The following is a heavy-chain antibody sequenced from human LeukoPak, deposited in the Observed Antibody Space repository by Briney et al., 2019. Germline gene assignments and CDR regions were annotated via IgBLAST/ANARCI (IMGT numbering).Heavy chain of an antibody. CDR2: ISAYNGNT. CDR3: ARENSGGSPYYFDY. V-gene: IGHV1-18*01. Sequence: ASVKVSCKASGYTFTSYGISWVRQTPGQGLEWMGWISAYNGNTNYAQKLQGRVTMTTDTSTSTAYMELRSLRSEDTAVYYCARENSGGSPYYFDYWGQGTLVTVSS. J-gene: IGHJ4*02. D-gene: IGHD2-15*01. CDR1: GYTFTSYG.